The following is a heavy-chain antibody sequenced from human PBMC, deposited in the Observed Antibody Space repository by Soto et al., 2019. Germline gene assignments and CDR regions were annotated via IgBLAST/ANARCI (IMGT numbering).Heavy chain of an antibody. CDR3: ARDCSGGSCYSDLGY. D-gene: IGHD2-15*01. V-gene: IGHV1-18*01. CDR2: ISAYNGNT. CDR1: GYTFTSYG. Sequence: ASVKVSCKASGYTFTSYGISWVRQAPGQGLEWMGWISAYNGNTNYAQKLQGRVTMTTDTSTSTAYMELRSLRSDDTAVYYCARDCSGGSCYSDLGYWGQGTLVTVPQ. J-gene: IGHJ4*02.